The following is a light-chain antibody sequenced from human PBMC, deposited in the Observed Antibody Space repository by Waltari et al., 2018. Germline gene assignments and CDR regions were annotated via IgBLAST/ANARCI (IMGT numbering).Light chain of an antibody. Sequence: QSVLTPPPSVSGDPGQRVTIPCTGSNSNVGAGFDGHWYQQRPGTAPRLLSYVNTSRPSGVPDRCSGSKSGTSGALAIAGLQAEDEADEYCQSYDSGLSDSVVGGGTKLTVL. V-gene: IGLV1-40*01. J-gene: IGLJ2*01. CDR1: NSNVGAGFD. CDR2: VNT. CDR3: QSYDSGLSDSV.